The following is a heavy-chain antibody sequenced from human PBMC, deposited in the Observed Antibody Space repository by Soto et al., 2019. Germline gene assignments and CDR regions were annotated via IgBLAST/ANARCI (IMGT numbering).Heavy chain of an antibody. CDR2: IYYSGST. D-gene: IGHD3-22*01. CDR1: GGSVGGYY. Sequence: SETLSLTCAVYGGSVGGYYWSWVRQPPGKGLEWIGYIYYSGSTNYNPSLKSRVTISVDTSKNQFSLKLDSVTAADTAVYYCALLDGYSQAFDHLGQRSLLTVSS. V-gene: IGHV4-34*11. J-gene: IGHJ4*02. CDR3: ALLDGYSQAFDH.